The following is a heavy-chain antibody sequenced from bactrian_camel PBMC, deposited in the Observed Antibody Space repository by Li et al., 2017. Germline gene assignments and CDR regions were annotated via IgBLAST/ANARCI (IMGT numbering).Heavy chain of an antibody. Sequence: VQLVESGGGAVQAGGSLRLSCKPSFFILDDFDMMWYRQAPGNECELVSSISGDGSTYYTDAVKGRFTISRDNAKNSVDLQMNSLKPDDTAVYYCAATGQMPSVAGCRTQGTQVTVS. CDR2: ISGDGST. CDR1: FFILDDFD. J-gene: IGHJ4*01. V-gene: IGHV3S66*01. D-gene: IGHD1*01.